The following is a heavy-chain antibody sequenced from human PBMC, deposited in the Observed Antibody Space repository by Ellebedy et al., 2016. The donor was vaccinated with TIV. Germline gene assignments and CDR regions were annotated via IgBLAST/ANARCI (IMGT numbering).Heavy chain of an antibody. CDR3: ARDRPWGYDY. D-gene: IGHD7-27*01. CDR1: GYTFTSYG. V-gene: IGHV1-2*02. Sequence: ASVKVSXXASGYTFTSYGISWVRQAPGQGLEWMGWSNFNSGATSYAQKFQGRVTMTRDTSSTTVYMELSSLRSDDTAVYYCARDRPWGYDYWGQGTLVTVSS. CDR2: SNFNSGAT. J-gene: IGHJ4*02.